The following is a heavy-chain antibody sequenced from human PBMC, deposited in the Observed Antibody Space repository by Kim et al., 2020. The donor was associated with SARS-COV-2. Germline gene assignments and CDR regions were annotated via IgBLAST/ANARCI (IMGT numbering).Heavy chain of an antibody. V-gene: IGHV3-21*01. CDR1: GFTFNRYS. CDR3: AGSFNSGT. Sequence: GGSLRLSCEASGFTFNRYSMNWVRQAPGKGLEWVSSITTDSNYVFYGDSVKGRFTISRDNAKNSLYLHMTSLRAEDTGVYYCAGSFNSGTWGQGTLVTVSS. D-gene: IGHD1-26*01. J-gene: IGHJ4*02. CDR2: ITTDSNYV.